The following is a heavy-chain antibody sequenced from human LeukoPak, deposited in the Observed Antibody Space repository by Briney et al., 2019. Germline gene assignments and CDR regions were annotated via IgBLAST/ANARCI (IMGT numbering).Heavy chain of an antibody. V-gene: IGHV1-69*13. D-gene: IGHD3-22*01. CDR1: GGTFSSYA. CDR2: IIPIFGTA. J-gene: IGHJ4*02. Sequence: GASVTVSCKASGGTFSSYAISWVRQAPGQGLEWMGGIIPIFGTANYAQTFQGRVTITADETTKKAYMEVSSLRSEDTDVYYCASSPPTYYYDSSGYSPSASRFDYWGQGTLVTVSS. CDR3: ASSPPTYYYDSSGYSPSASRFDY.